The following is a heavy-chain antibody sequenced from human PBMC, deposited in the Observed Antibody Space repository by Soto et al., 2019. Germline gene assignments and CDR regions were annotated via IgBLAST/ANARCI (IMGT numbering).Heavy chain of an antibody. CDR1: GGSISSGGYY. Sequence: TLSLTCTVSGGSISSGGYYWSWIRQHPGKGLEWIGYIYYSGSTYYNPSLKSRVTISVDTSKNQFSLKLSSVTAADTAVYYCARFDSSSPELYYFDYWGQGTLVTVSS. J-gene: IGHJ4*02. V-gene: IGHV4-31*03. CDR2: IYYSGST. D-gene: IGHD6-6*01. CDR3: ARFDSSSPELYYFDY.